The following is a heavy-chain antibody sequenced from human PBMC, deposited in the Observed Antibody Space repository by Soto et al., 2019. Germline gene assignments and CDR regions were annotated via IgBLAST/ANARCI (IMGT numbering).Heavy chain of an antibody. CDR2: IIPYYNTL. CDR3: ASGASRWYPYFFDS. CDR1: EGTFNSYA. D-gene: IGHD6-13*01. Sequence: QAQVVQSGAEVRKPGSSVKLSCKASEGTFNSYAIAWVRQAPGQGLEWMGGIIPYYNTLNYAQKFRDRVTITADESTNTVYMELSSLRSDDTAVYFCASGASRWYPYFFDSWAQGTLVTVSS. J-gene: IGHJ4*02. V-gene: IGHV1-69*01.